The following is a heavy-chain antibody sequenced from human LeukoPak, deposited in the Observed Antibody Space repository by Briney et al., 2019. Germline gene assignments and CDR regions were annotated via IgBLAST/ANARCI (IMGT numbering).Heavy chain of an antibody. V-gene: IGHV1-2*02. D-gene: IGHD2-2*01. Sequence: ASVKVSCKASGYTFTGYYMHWVRQAPGQGLEWMGWINPNSGGTNYAQKFQGRVTMTRDTSINTAYMELSRLRSDDTAVYYCASFRIVVPATNNWFDPWGQGTLVTVSS. J-gene: IGHJ5*02. CDR3: ASFRIVVPATNNWFDP. CDR2: INPNSGGT. CDR1: GYTFTGYY.